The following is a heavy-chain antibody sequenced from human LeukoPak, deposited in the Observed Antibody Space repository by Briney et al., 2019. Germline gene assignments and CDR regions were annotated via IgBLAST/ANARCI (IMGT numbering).Heavy chain of an antibody. CDR1: GGTFSSYA. CDR3: GLDYYYGSGTRGYYYGMDV. V-gene: IGHV1-69*13. D-gene: IGHD3-10*01. CDR2: IILIFGTA. Sequence: ASVKVSCKASGGTFSSYAISWVRQAPGQGLEWMGGIILIFGTANYAQKFQGRVTITADESTSTAYMELSSLRSEDTAVYYCGLDYYYGSGTRGYYYGMDVWGEGTTVTVSS. J-gene: IGHJ6*04.